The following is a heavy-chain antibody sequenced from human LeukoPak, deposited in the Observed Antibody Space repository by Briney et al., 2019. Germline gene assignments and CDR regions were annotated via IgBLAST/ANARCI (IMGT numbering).Heavy chain of an antibody. J-gene: IGHJ6*03. CDR1: GGSISSYY. CDR2: IYYSGCT. Sequence: PSETLSLTCTVSGGSISSYYWSWIRQPPGKGLGRIGNIYYSGCTNYNPSLKSRVTISVDTSKNQFFLKLSSVTAADTAVYYCARDRYNYSYYYFMDVWGKGTTVTVSS. CDR3: ARDRYNYSYYYFMDV. D-gene: IGHD5-18*01. V-gene: IGHV4-59*01.